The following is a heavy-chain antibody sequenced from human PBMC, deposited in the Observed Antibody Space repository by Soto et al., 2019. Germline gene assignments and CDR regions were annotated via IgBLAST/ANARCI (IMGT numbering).Heavy chain of an antibody. CDR2: IYSGGST. CDR3: ARVAPLDYSNWFDP. J-gene: IGHJ5*02. CDR1: GFTVSSNY. Sequence: EVQLVESGGGLVQPGGSLRLSCAASGFTVSSNYMSWVRQAPGKGLEWVSVIYSGGSTYYADSVKGRFTISRDNSKNTLYLQVNSLRVEDTAGYYWARVAPLDYSNWFDPWGQGTMDTVSS. V-gene: IGHV3-66*01. D-gene: IGHD4-17*01.